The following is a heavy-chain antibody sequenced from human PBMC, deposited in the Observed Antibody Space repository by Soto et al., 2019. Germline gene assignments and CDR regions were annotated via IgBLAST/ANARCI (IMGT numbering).Heavy chain of an antibody. CDR3: AGGCCGSDPSYFDY. D-gene: IGHD5-12*01. J-gene: IGHJ4*02. Sequence: VGSLRLSCAAPGFMFSNFEMSWVRQAPGKGPEWVSSIRSSGSDIYYADSVKGRFTISRDNVKNSPYLQMNSLRAEDTAIYYCAGGCCGSDPSYFDYWGQGTLVTVSS. V-gene: IGHV3-48*03. CDR2: IRSSGSDI. CDR1: GFMFSNFE.